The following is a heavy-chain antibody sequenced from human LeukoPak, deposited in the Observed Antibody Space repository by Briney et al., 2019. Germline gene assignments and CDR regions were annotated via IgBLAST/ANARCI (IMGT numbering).Heavy chain of an antibody. J-gene: IGHJ6*03. CDR1: GFSFSTYG. CDR2: ISASGHYI. D-gene: IGHD2-2*01. CDR3: ARDGSWGDYQFYFYMDV. Sequence: GGSLRLSCAASGFSFSTYGMHWVRQAPGKGLEWLSGISASGHYIYQADSAKGRFTISRDNSKNTLYIEINSLRVEDTAVYYCARDGSWGDYQFYFYMDVWGKGTTVTVSS. V-gene: IGHV3-33*01.